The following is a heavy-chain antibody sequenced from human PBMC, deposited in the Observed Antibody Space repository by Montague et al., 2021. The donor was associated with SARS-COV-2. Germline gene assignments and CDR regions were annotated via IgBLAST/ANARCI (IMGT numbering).Heavy chain of an antibody. CDR3: ARFGSGTLEFDL. D-gene: IGHD1-26*01. CDR1: GGSISTGSYY. Sequence: TLSLTCTVSGGSISTGSYYWSWIRQPAGKGLEWIGRIRASGRTDYNSSLESRVFISGDTSTNQVSLSLTSVTAADTAVYFCARFGSGTLEFDLWGQGTLVTVSS. CDR2: IRASGRT. V-gene: IGHV4-61*02. J-gene: IGHJ4*02.